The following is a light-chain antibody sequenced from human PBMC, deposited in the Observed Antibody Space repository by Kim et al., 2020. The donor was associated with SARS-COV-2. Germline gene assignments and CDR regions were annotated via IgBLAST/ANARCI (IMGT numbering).Light chain of an antibody. CDR1: QSVTNK. V-gene: IGKV3-15*01. CDR3: QQYNNWPPIT. J-gene: IGKJ5*01. Sequence: ETVMTQSPATLSVSPGERATLSCRASQSVTNKLAWYQQKPGQPPRLLISGASTRATGVPARFSGSGSGTEFTLTISSLQSEDFAVYYCQQYNNWPPITFGQGTRLEIK. CDR2: GAS.